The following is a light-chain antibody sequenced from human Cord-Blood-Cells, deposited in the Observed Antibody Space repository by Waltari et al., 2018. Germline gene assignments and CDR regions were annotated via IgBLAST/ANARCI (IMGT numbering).Light chain of an antibody. CDR3: AACDDSLTCYV. Sequence: QSVLTQPPSASGNPGQRGTISCSGSSSNIGSNTVNWYQQLPGTAPKPLIYSNNQRPSGVPDRCSGSKSGTSASLAISGLQSEDEADYYCAACDDSLTCYVFGTGTKVTVL. V-gene: IGLV1-44*01. J-gene: IGLJ1*01. CDR1: SSNIGSNT. CDR2: SNN.